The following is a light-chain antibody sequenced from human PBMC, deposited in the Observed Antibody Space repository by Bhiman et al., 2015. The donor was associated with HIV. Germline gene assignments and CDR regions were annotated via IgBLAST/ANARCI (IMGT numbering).Light chain of an antibody. CDR3: AAWDDSLNGQV. J-gene: IGLJ2*01. CDR1: SSNIGARHD. V-gene: IGLV1-50*01. CDR2: GNN. Sequence: QSVLTQPPSVSGAPGQRITVSCTGTSSNIGARHDVHWYQQLPGRPPKLLIFGNNNRPSGVPDRFSGSKSGTSASLAISGLQAEDEADYYCAAWDDSLNGQVFGGGTKLTVL.